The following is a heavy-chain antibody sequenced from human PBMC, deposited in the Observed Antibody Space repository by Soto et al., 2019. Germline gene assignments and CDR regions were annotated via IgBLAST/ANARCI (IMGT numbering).Heavy chain of an antibody. J-gene: IGHJ4*02. CDR1: GFTFSSYG. Sequence: QVQLVESGGGVVQPGRSLRLSCAASGFTFSSYGMHWVRQAPGKGLEWVAVISYDGSNKYYADSVKGRFTISRDNSKNTLYMQMNSLRAEDTAGYYCAIDQSRSYGKFGYWGQGTLVTVSS. CDR3: AIDQSRSYGKFGY. CDR2: ISYDGSNK. D-gene: IGHD1-26*01. V-gene: IGHV3-30*03.